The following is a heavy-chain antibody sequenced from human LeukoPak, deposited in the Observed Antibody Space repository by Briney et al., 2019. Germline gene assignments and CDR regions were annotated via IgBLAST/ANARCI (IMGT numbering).Heavy chain of an antibody. Sequence: ASVKVSCKGSRYTLTELSMHWVRQAPGKRIEGMGGFDPEDGKTIYAQKFQGRVTMTEDTSTATAYMELSSLRSEDTAVYYCATAVGIVGGYFDYWGQGTLVTVSS. CDR1: RYTLTELS. CDR3: ATAVGIVGGYFDY. CDR2: FDPEDGKT. V-gene: IGHV1-24*01. J-gene: IGHJ4*02. D-gene: IGHD1-26*01.